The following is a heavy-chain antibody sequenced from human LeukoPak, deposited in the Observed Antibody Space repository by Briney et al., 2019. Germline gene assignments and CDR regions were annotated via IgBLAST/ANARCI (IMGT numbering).Heavy chain of an antibody. CDR3: ARDRGLRRSRSGVIGLSYDY. CDR1: GDSVSSNSAA. CDR2: TYYRSKWYN. V-gene: IGHV6-1*01. Sequence: SQTLSLTCAISGDSVSSNSAAWNWIRQSPSRGLEWLGRTYYRSKWYNDYAVSVKSRITINPDTSKNQFSLQLNSVTPEDTAVYYCARDRGLRRSRSGVIGLSYDYWGQGTLVTVSS. D-gene: IGHD3-10*01. J-gene: IGHJ4*02.